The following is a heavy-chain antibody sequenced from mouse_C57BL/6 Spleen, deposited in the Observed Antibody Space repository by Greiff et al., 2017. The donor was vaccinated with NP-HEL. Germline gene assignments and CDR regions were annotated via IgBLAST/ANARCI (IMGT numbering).Heavy chain of an antibody. D-gene: IGHD2-2*01. CDR2: IDPENGDT. CDR3: TTYGYWFAY. CDR1: GFNIKDDY. Sequence: VQLQQSGAELVRPGASVQLSCTASGFNIKDDYMHWVKQRPEQGLEWIGWIDPENGDTEYASKFQGKATITADTSSNTAYLQLSSLTSEDTAVYYCTTYGYWFAYWGQGTLVTVSA. V-gene: IGHV14-4*01. J-gene: IGHJ3*01.